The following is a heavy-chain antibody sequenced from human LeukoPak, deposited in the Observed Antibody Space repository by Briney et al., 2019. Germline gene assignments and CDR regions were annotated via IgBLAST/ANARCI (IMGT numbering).Heavy chain of an antibody. CDR1: GGSISSGDYY. CDR2: IYYSGST. D-gene: IGHD3-9*01. CDR3: ARGQKGVLRYFDWLWWFDP. Sequence: PSETLSLTCTVSGGSISSGDYYWTWIRQHPGKGLEWIGNIYYSGSTYYNPSLKSRVTMSVDTSKNQFSLKLSSVTAADTAVYYCARGQKGVLRYFDWLWWFDPWGQGTLVTVSP. J-gene: IGHJ5*02. V-gene: IGHV4-31*03.